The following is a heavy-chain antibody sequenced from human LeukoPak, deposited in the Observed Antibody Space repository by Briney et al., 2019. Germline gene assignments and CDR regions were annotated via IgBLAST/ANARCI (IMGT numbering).Heavy chain of an antibody. D-gene: IGHD6-13*01. J-gene: IGHJ5*02. CDR1: GYSISSGYY. CDR2: IYHSGST. CDR3: ARDGGSSWYRSDWFDT. Sequence: SETLSLTCTVSGYSISSGYYWGWIRQPPGKGLEWIGSIYHSGSTYYNPSLKSRVTISVDTSKNQFSLKVNSVTAADTAVYYCARDGGSSWYRSDWFDTWGQGTLVTVSS. V-gene: IGHV4-38-2*02.